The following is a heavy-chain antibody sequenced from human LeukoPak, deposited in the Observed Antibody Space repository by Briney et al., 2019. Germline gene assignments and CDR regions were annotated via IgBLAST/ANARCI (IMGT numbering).Heavy chain of an antibody. J-gene: IGHJ5*02. Sequence: GGSLRLSCAASGFTFSSYAMSWVRQAPGKGLEWVSAITGSSSSTYYADSVKGRFTISRDNSKNTLYLQMDSLRAEDTALYYCAKGSGINHYHWSDPWGQGTLVTVSS. CDR2: ITGSSSST. V-gene: IGHV3-23*01. CDR1: GFTFSSYA. D-gene: IGHD1-14*01. CDR3: AKGSGINHYHWSDP.